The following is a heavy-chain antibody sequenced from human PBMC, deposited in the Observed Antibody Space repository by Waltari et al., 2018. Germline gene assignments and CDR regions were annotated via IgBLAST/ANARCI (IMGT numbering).Heavy chain of an antibody. V-gene: IGHV1-69*02. CDR1: GGTFSSYT. CDR2: IIPILGIA. CDR3: ARAPNWNYADLDY. D-gene: IGHD1-7*01. Sequence: QVQLVQSGAEVKKPGSSVKVSCKASGGTFSSYTISWVRQAPGQGLEWMGRIIPILGIANYAQKFQGRVTITADKSTSTAYMELSSLRSEDTAVYYCARAPNWNYADLDYWGQGTLVTVSS. J-gene: IGHJ4*02.